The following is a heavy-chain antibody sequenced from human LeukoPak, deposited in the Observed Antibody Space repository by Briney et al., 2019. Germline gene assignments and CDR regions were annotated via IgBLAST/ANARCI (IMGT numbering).Heavy chain of an antibody. CDR3: VGWGISGITNH. CDR2: TKQDGSEK. D-gene: IGHD1-7*01. V-gene: IGHV3-7*01. Sequence: GGSLRLSCAASELTSSTSWMSWVRQAPGKGLEWVAQTKQDGSEKYYVGSVKGRFTTSRDKNSLFLQMNSVRAEDTAVYYCVGWGISGITNHWGQGTLVTVSS. CDR1: ELTSSTSW. J-gene: IGHJ4*02.